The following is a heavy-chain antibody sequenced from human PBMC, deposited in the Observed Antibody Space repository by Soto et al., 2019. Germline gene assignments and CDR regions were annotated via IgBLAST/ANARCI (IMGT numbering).Heavy chain of an antibody. D-gene: IGHD2-21*02. J-gene: IGHJ4*02. CDR1: GFTFSSYG. CDR2: IWYDGSNK. CDR3: ARAAYCGGDCYDYFDY. V-gene: IGHV3-33*01. Sequence: VQLVESGGGVVQPGRSLRLSCAASGFTFSSYGMHWVRQAPGKGLEWVAVIWYDGSNKYYADSVKGRFTISRDNSKNTLYLQMNSLRAEDTAVYYCARAAYCGGDCYDYFDYWGQGTLVTVSS.